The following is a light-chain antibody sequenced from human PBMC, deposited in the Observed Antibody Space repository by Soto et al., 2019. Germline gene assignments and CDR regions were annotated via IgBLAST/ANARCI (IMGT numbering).Light chain of an antibody. CDR3: QQYNSYSVNA. CDR2: DAS. J-gene: IGKJ2*01. Sequence: DIQMTQSPYTLSPSVGDRVSITCRASQSISGWLAWYQQKPGKAPKLLIYDASSLESGVPSRFSGSGSGTEFSLTISRLQPDDFATYYCQQYNSYSVNAFGQGTKLDIK. V-gene: IGKV1-5*01. CDR1: QSISGW.